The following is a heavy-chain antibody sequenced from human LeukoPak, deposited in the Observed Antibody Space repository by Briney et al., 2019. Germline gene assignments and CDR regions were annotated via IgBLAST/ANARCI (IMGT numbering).Heavy chain of an antibody. V-gene: IGHV1-18*01. CDR2: ISTFNGNT. J-gene: IGHJ4*02. CDR1: GYAFTNYG. D-gene: IGHD4-23*01. Sequence: ASVKVSCKASGYAFTNYGITWVRQAPGQGLEWLGWISTFNGNTNYAQKLQDRDTMTTDTSTSTAYLELRSLRSDDTAVYYCARRHLIGNGYFDHWGQGTLVTVSS. CDR3: ARRHLIGNGYFDH.